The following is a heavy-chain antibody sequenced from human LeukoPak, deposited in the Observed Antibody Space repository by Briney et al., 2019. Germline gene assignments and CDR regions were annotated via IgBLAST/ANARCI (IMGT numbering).Heavy chain of an antibody. CDR3: ARARVVITPLEFDY. CDR1: GYSISSGYY. Sequence: KTSETLSLTCTASGYSISSGYYWGWIRQPPGKGLEWIGSIYHSGNTYYNPSLKSRVIISVDTSKNQFSLKLSSVTAVDTAVYYCARARVVITPLEFDYWGQGTLVTVSS. D-gene: IGHD3-22*01. CDR2: IYHSGNT. J-gene: IGHJ4*02. V-gene: IGHV4-38-2*02.